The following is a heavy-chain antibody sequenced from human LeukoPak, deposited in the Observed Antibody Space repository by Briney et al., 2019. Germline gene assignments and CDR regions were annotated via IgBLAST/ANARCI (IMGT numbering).Heavy chain of an antibody. Sequence: SQTLSLTCTVSGGSISSGSYYWSWIRQPAGKGLEWIGRIYSSGSTNYNPSLKSRVTISVDTSKNQLSLKLTSVTAADTAVYYCARDSNDFWSGYFDYWAREPWSPSPQ. CDR3: ARDSNDFWSGYFDY. J-gene: IGHJ4*02. D-gene: IGHD3-3*01. CDR2: IYSSGST. V-gene: IGHV4-61*02. CDR1: GGSISSGSYY.